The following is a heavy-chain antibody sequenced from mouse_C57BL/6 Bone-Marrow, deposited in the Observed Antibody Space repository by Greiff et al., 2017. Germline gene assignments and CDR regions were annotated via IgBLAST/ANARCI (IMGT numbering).Heavy chain of an antibody. J-gene: IGHJ3*01. D-gene: IGHD1-1*01. CDR3: AEGDYYGSSPWFAY. Sequence: VQLQQSGPELVKPGASVKISCKASGYTFTDYYMNWVKQSHGKSLEWIGDINPNNGGTSYNQKFKGKATLTVDKSSSTAYMELRSLTSEDSAVYYCAEGDYYGSSPWFAYWGQGTLVTVSA. CDR1: GYTFTDYY. CDR2: INPNNGGT. V-gene: IGHV1-26*01.